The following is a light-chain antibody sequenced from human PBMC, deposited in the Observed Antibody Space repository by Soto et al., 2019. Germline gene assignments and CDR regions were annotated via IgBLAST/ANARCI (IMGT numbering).Light chain of an antibody. Sequence: QSVLTQPASESGSPGQSIAISCTGTSSDVGGYNYVSWYQQHPGKAPKLIIYGVTNRPSGVSDRFSGSKSGNTASLTISGLQAEDETDYYCCSYTSSGTYVFGTGTKVTV. V-gene: IGLV2-14*03. CDR2: GVT. CDR3: CSYTSSGTYV. J-gene: IGLJ1*01. CDR1: SSDVGGYNY.